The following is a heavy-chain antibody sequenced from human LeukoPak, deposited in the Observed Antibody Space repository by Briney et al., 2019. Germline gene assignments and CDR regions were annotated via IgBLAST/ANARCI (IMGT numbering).Heavy chain of an antibody. J-gene: IGHJ4*02. CDR3: ARYKYYYFDY. CDR2: IYYSGST. V-gene: IGHV4-39*01. D-gene: IGHD5-24*01. CDR1: GASISSSSYY. Sequence: SETLSLTCTDSGASISSSSYYWGWIRQPPGKGLEWIGSIYYSGSTYYNPSLKSRVTISVDTSKNQFSLKLSSVTAADTAVYYCARYKYYYFDYWGQGTLVTVSS.